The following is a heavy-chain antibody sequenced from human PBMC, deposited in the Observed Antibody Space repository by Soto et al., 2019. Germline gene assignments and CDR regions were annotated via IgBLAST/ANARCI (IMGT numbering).Heavy chain of an antibody. Sequence: QLVQSGAEVKKPGASVRVSCEASGYNFHNYGINWVRQAPGEGLEWMGWISVNNDNTNYAQNLQGRVNMTTDAATSTAYMELRSLTSDDTAMYYCARSRGGPAAPGIGMDVWGQGTAVTVSS. CDR3: ARSRGGPAAPGIGMDV. D-gene: IGHD2-2*01. J-gene: IGHJ6*02. CDR2: ISVNNDNT. CDR1: GYNFHNYG. V-gene: IGHV1-18*01.